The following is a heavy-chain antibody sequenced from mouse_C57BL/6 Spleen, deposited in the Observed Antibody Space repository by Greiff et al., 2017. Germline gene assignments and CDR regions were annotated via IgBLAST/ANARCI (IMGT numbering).Heavy chain of an antibody. CDR3: ARSTAQATYFDY. Sequence: QVQLQQSGAELVRPGTSVKMSCKASGYTFTNYWIGWAKQRPGHGLEWIGDIYPGGGYTNYNEKVKGKATLTADKSSSTAYMQFSSLTSEDSAIYYCARSTAQATYFDYWGQGTTLTVSS. V-gene: IGHV1-63*01. D-gene: IGHD3-2*02. CDR1: GYTFTNYW. J-gene: IGHJ2*01. CDR2: IYPGGGYT.